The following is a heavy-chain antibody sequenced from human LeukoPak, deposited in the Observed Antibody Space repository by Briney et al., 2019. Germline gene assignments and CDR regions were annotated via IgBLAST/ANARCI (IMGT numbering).Heavy chain of an antibody. Sequence: PGGSLRLSCAASGFTFDDYAMHWVRQAPGKGLEWVSGIGWRSGSIGYADSVKGRFTISRDNAKNSLYLQMNSLRAEDTALYYCAKDIGAHIAAVGATDYWGQGTLVTVSS. J-gene: IGHJ4*02. D-gene: IGHD6-13*01. CDR1: GFTFDDYA. CDR2: IGWRSGSI. V-gene: IGHV3-9*01. CDR3: AKDIGAHIAAVGATDY.